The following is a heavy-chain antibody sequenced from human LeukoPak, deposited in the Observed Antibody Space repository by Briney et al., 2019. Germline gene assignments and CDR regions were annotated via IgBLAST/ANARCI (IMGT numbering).Heavy chain of an antibody. CDR1: GGSISSGGYY. CDR2: INYSGST. V-gene: IGHV4-31*03. Sequence: SQTLSLTCTVSGGSISSGGYYWSWIRQHPGKGLEWIGYINYSGSTYYNPSLKSRVTISVDTSKNQFSLKLSSVTAADTAVYYCARIRREMATTSFDYWGQGTLVTVSS. J-gene: IGHJ4*02. CDR3: ARIRREMATTSFDY. D-gene: IGHD5-24*01.